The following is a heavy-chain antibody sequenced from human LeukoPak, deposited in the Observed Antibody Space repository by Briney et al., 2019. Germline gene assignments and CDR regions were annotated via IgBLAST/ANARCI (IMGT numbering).Heavy chain of an antibody. CDR3: ARLRGRAAGPYYFDY. CDR2: IYPGDSDT. J-gene: IGHJ4*02. CDR1: GYSFTSYW. D-gene: IGHD6-13*01. V-gene: IGHV5-51*01. Sequence: GESLKISCKGSGYSFTSYWIGWVRQMPGKGLEWMGIIYPGDSDTRYSPSFQGQVTISADKSISTAYLQWSSLKASDTAMYYCARLRGRAAGPYYFDYWGQGTLVTVSS.